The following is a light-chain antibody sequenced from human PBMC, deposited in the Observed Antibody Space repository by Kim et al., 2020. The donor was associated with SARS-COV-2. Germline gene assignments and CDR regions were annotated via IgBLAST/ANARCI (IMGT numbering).Light chain of an antibody. J-gene: IGLJ2*01. CDR3: QSYDTSLSGFVI. CDR1: SSNIGACFN. Sequence: VTISCTGSSSNIGACFNVHWYQYLPGTAPKLLISDNNNRPSGVPDRFSASKSATSASLAITGLQAEDEADYYCQSYDTSLSGFVIFGGGTQLTVL. V-gene: IGLV1-40*01. CDR2: DNN.